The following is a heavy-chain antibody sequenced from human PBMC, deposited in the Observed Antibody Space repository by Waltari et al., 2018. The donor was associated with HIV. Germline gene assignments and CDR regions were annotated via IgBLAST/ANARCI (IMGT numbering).Heavy chain of an antibody. CDR2: LYIIGRT. J-gene: IGHJ5*02. CDR3: ARGVPAATDWFDP. V-gene: IGHV4-61*02. Sequence: QVQLQESGPGLVKPSQTLSLTCTVSGGSISSGSYYWSWIRQPAGKGLEWIGRLYIIGRTNYNPVLKVRVTIPVETSKNHFSLKLSSVTAADTAVYYCARGVPAATDWFDPWGQGTLVTVSS. D-gene: IGHD2-2*01. CDR1: GGSISSGSYY.